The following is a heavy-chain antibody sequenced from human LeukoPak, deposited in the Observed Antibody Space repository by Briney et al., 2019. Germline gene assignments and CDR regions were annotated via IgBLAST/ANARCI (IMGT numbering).Heavy chain of an antibody. J-gene: IGHJ4*02. D-gene: IGHD1/OR15-1a*01. CDR1: GGSFSGYY. V-gene: IGHV4-34*01. CDR3: ARISPTSQMNN. CDR2: INHSGST. Sequence: SETLSLTCAVYGGSFSGYYWSWIRQPPGKGLEWIGEINHSGSTNYNPSLQSRVTLSVDMSKNQFSLKLSSMTAADTAVYYCARISPTSQMNNWGRGTLVTVSS.